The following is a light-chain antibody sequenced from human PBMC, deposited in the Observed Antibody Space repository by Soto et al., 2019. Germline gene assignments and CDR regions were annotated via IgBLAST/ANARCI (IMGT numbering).Light chain of an antibody. J-gene: IGKJ2*01. CDR2: GAS. CDR3: LHYGSSPPMYT. CDR1: QSASSNS. V-gene: IGKV3-20*01. Sequence: EIVLTQSPGTLSVSPGERATLSCRASQSASSNSLVWYQQKPGQAPRLLIYGASIRATGIPDRFSGSGSGTDFTLTISRLEPEDFGVYHCLHYGSSPPMYTFGQGTKLEIK.